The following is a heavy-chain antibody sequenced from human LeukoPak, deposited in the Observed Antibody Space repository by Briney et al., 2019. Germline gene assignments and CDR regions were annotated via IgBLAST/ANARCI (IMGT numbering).Heavy chain of an antibody. CDR1: GDSISTSSYY. V-gene: IGHV4-39*07. D-gene: IGHD6-13*01. Sequence: PSETLSLTCSVSGDSISTSSYYWGWIRQPPGKGLEWIGTIYYSGSTYYNPSLTSRVTISVDTSKNQFSLKLNSVSAADTAVYYCARVVAAAGNNWFDPWGQGTLVTVSS. CDR3: ARVVAAAGNNWFDP. J-gene: IGHJ5*02. CDR2: IYYSGST.